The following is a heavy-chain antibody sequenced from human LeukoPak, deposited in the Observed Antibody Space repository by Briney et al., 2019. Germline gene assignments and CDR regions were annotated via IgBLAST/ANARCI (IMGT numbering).Heavy chain of an antibody. CDR2: TYYGGST. J-gene: IGHJ4*02. CDR1: GGSFSGYY. V-gene: IGHV4-34*01. Sequence: SETLSLTCAVYGGSFSGYYWGWIRQPPGKGLEWIGSTYYGGSTYYNPSLQTRVTMSIDASKNQFSMRLSSVTAADTAVYYCARKRKGAYDFDYWGQGTLVTVSS. D-gene: IGHD3-16*01. CDR3: ARKRKGAYDFDY.